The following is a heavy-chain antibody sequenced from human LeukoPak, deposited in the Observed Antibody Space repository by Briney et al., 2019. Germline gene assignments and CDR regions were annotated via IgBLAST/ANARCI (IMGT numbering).Heavy chain of an antibody. V-gene: IGHV3-23*01. CDR1: GFTFGSYD. D-gene: IGHD3-10*01. CDR2: ISGSSGHT. CDR3: EKDITMVRGVNLDY. J-gene: IGHJ4*02. Sequence: GGSLRLSWAASGFTFGSYDVRWVRQAPGEGREWVSSISGSSGHTFYPDSVKGRFTIAKDNTKNTLSVQMNSLRAEDTAVYYCEKDITMVRGVNLDYWGQGTLVTVSS.